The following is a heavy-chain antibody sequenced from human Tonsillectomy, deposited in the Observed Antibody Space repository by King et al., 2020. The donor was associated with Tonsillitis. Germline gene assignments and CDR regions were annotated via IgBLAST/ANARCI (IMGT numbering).Heavy chain of an antibody. J-gene: IGHJ5*02. V-gene: IGHV4-39*01. CDR1: GGSISSSTYY. D-gene: IGHD3-22*01. Sequence: LQLQESGPGLVKPSETLSLTCTVSGGSISSSTYYWGWIRQSPGKGLEWIGNIYYRGTTYYNPSLKSRVTISIDTSQSQFSLKLTSVTAADTAVYYCATTYYATAVDPWGQGTLVTVSS. CDR2: IYYRGTT. CDR3: ATTYYATAVDP.